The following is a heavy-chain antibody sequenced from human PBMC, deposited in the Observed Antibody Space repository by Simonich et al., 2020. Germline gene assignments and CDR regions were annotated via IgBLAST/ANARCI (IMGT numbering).Heavy chain of an antibody. CDR3: ARGVATIDY. J-gene: IGHJ4*02. Sequence: QVQLVQSGSELKKPGASVTVSCQASGYTFTSYAMNWVRQATGQWLECVGLINTNTGNPTYAQGFTGRLVFSLDTSVSTAYLQISSLKAEDTAVYYCARGVATIDYWGQGTLVTVSS. V-gene: IGHV7-4-1*02. D-gene: IGHD5-12*01. CDR1: GYTFTSYA. CDR2: INTNTGNP.